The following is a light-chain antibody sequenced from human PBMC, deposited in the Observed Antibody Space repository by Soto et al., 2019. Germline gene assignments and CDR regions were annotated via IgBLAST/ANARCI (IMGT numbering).Light chain of an antibody. J-gene: IGKJ1*01. CDR3: QKYGSAPET. CDR1: QSVSSSY. CDR2: GAS. Sequence: EIVLTQSPGTLSLSPGERATLSCRASQSVSSSYLAWYQQKPGQAPRLLIYGASSRATGIPDRISGSGSGTDFPLTSSRLAHEDFAVYYCQKYGSAPETFGQGPKVEIK. V-gene: IGKV3-20*01.